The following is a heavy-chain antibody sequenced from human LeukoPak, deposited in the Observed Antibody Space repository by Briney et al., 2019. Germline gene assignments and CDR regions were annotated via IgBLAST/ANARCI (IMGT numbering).Heavy chain of an antibody. CDR3: NLVGSGYDLYYFDY. CDR2: IKSRTFGETT. V-gene: IGHV3-15*01. D-gene: IGHD5-12*01. CDR1: DLTFSNAW. Sequence: GGSLRLSCAASDLTFSNAWMSWVRQAPGKGLEWVGRIKSRTFGETTDYAAPVKGRFTISRDDSKNTLYLQMNSLRAEDTAVYYCNLVGSGYDLYYFDYWGQGTLVTVSS. J-gene: IGHJ4*02.